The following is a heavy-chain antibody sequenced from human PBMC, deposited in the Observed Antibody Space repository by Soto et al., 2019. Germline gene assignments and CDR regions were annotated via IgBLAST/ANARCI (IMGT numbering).Heavy chain of an antibody. Sequence: SETLSLTCAVYGGSFSGYYWSWIRQPPGKGLEWIGEINHSGSTNYNPSLKSRVTISVDTSKNQFSLKLSSVTAADTAVYYCARDSELGYAFDIWGQGTMVTVSS. D-gene: IGHD1-7*01. V-gene: IGHV4-34*01. CDR2: INHSGST. J-gene: IGHJ3*02. CDR3: ARDSELGYAFDI. CDR1: GGSFSGYY.